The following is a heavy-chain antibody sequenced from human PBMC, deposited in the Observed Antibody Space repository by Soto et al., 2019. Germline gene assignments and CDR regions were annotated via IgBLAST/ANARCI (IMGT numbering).Heavy chain of an antibody. Sequence: SETLSLTCTVSGGSISSYYWSWIRQPPGKGLEWIGYIYYSATTNYNPSLKSRVTISVDTSKNQFSLKLSSVTAADTAVYYCARVIGGYDYYYYYGMDVWGQGTTVTVSS. V-gene: IGHV4-59*01. D-gene: IGHD5-12*01. CDR2: IYYSATT. CDR1: GGSISSYY. J-gene: IGHJ6*02. CDR3: ARVIGGYDYYYYYGMDV.